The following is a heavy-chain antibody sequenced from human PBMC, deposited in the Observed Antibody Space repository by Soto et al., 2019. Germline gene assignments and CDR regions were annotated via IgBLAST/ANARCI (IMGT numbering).Heavy chain of an antibody. D-gene: IGHD6-13*01. Sequence: SVKLACKASGGTFSSYAISWVRQAPGQGLEWMGGIIPIFGTANYAQKFQGRVTITADESTSTAYMELSSLRSEDTAVYYCARDVIAAAGTAGWGQGTLVTVSS. V-gene: IGHV1-69*13. J-gene: IGHJ4*02. CDR2: IIPIFGTA. CDR1: GGTFSSYA. CDR3: ARDVIAAAGTAG.